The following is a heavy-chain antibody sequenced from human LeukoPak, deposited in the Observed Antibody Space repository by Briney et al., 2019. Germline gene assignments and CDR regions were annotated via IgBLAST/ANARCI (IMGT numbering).Heavy chain of an antibody. CDR3: AYSGSNGHLGY. D-gene: IGHD1-26*01. J-gene: IGHJ4*02. CDR1: GGSISSNAYY. Sequence: SETLSLTCTVSGGSISSNAYYWAWIRQPPGKGLEWIGSIYSSVSTYYNPSLKSRVTISVDTSKNQFSLRLSSVTAADTALYYCAYSGSNGHLGYWGQGIPVTVSS. CDR2: IYSSVST. V-gene: IGHV4-39*01.